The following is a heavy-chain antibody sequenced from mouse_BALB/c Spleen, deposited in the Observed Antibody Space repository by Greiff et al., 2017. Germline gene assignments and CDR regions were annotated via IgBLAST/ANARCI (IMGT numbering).Heavy chain of an antibody. CDR3: ARGGSFWFAY. Sequence: VQLQESGPGLVAPSQSLSITCTVSGFSLTSYGVHWVRQPPGKGLEWLGVIWAGGSTNYHSALMSRLSISKDNSKSQVFLKMNSLQTDDTAMYYWARGGSFWFAYWGQGTLVTVSA. D-gene: IGHD1-1*02. CDR2: IWAGGST. CDR1: GFSLTSYG. V-gene: IGHV2-9*02. J-gene: IGHJ3*01.